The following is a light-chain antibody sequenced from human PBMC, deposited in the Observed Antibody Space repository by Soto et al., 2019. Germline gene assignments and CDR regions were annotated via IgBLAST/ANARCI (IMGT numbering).Light chain of an antibody. Sequence: QSVLTQPASVSGSPGQSITISCTGTSSDVGGYNYVSWYQQHPGKAPRLMIYEVTQRPSGVPHRFSGSKSGNTASLTISGLQPEDEADYYCTSYAGNDNPVLFGGGTKLTVL. CDR1: SSDVGGYNY. CDR2: EVT. CDR3: TSYAGNDNPVL. V-gene: IGLV2-8*01. J-gene: IGLJ2*01.